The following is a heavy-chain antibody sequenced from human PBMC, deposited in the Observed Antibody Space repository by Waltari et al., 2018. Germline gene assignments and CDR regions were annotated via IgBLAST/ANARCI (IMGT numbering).Heavy chain of an antibody. CDR2: IRRQLTRHGT. CDR1: GFTFRDAA. D-gene: IGHD3-16*01. V-gene: IGHV3-73*01. J-gene: IGHJ4*02. CDR3: VRQDDYASWALDY. Sequence: EVQLVESGGGWVQRGGSLKLTCAASGFTFRDAAIHWGRHASGKGLGWVGQIRRQLTRHGTDYAASVKGRLTISRCDPENTAYLQMNSLQSEDTAIYYCVRQDDYASWALDYWGQGTPVSVSS.